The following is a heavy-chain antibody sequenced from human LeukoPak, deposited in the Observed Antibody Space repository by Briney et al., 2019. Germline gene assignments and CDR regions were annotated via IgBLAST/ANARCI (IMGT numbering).Heavy chain of an antibody. CDR1: GGSISSYY. J-gene: IGHJ3*02. Sequence: SETLSLICTVSGGSISSYYWSWIRQPPGKGLEWIGYIYYSGSTNYNPPLKSRVTISVDTSKNQFSLKLSSVTAADTAVYYCARERSINYYDSSGYPSDAFDIWGQGTMVTVSS. CDR3: ARERSINYYDSSGYPSDAFDI. CDR2: IYYSGST. V-gene: IGHV4-59*01. D-gene: IGHD3-22*01.